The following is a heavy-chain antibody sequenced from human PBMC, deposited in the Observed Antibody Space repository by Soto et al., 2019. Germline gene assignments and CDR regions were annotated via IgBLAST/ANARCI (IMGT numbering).Heavy chain of an antibody. V-gene: IGHV4-34*01. J-gene: IGHJ4*02. CDR2: THHSGST. CDR1: AGSLSGKS. D-gene: IGHD2-21*02. CDR3: ARTTAAIHLNY. Sequence: SETLSLTCVVYAGSLSGKSCGWLRPPTGKGLEWIGETHHSGSTAYKPSLKSRVTISVDTSRNQFSLKLNSVIAADRAVYYCARTTAAIHLNYWRQGTLVTVS.